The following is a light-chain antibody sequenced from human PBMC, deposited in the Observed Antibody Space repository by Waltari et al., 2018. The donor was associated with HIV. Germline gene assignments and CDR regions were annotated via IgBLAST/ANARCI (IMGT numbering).Light chain of an antibody. V-gene: IGKV1-5*03. Sequence: DIQMTQSPSTLSASVGDRVTITRRASQSINSWLAWYQQKPGKAPKLLIYKASDLESGVPSRFSGTRSGTEFTLTISSLQPDDFATYYCQQYNSGSTFGQGTKVEIK. J-gene: IGKJ1*01. CDR1: QSINSW. CDR3: QQYNSGST. CDR2: KAS.